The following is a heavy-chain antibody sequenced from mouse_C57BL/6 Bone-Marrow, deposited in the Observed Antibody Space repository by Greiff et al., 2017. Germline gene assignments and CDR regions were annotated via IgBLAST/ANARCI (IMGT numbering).Heavy chain of an antibody. J-gene: IGHJ2*01. Sequence: EVHLVESGGGLVQPGGSLKLSCAASGFTFSDYYMYWVRQTPEKRLEWVACISNGGGGTYYPDTVKGRFTISRDKAKSNLYLRMRRLKSEDTAIYYCTVAKDYFDYWGKGTTLTVSS. CDR1: GFTFSDYY. V-gene: IGHV5-12*01. D-gene: IGHD1-1*01. CDR3: TVAKDYFDY. CDR2: ISNGGGGT.